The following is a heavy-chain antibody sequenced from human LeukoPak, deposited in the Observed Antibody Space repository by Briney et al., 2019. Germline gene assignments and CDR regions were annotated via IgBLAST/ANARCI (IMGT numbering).Heavy chain of an antibody. CDR3: ARSLVIYNWFDP. CDR2: IYYSGST. J-gene: IGHJ5*02. D-gene: IGHD3-9*01. V-gene: IGHV4-31*03. CDR1: GGSISSGGYY. Sequence: SETLSLTCTVSGGSISSGGYYWRWIRQHPGKGLEWIGYIYYSGSTYYNPSLKSRVTISVDTSKNQFSLKLSSVTAADTAVYYCARSLVIYNWFDPWGQGTLVTVSS.